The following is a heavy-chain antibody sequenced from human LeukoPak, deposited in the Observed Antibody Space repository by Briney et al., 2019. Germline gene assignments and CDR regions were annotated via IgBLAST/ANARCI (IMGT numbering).Heavy chain of an antibody. Sequence: ASVKVSCKASGYTFTSYDINWVRQATGQGLEWMGWMNPNSGNTGYAQKFQGRVTITRNTSISTAYMELSSLRSEDTAVYYCARRYCSSTSCYTGMEYYFDYWGQGTLVTVSS. CDR1: GYTFTSYD. CDR2: MNPNSGNT. CDR3: ARRYCSSTSCYTGMEYYFDY. J-gene: IGHJ4*02. D-gene: IGHD2-2*02. V-gene: IGHV1-8*03.